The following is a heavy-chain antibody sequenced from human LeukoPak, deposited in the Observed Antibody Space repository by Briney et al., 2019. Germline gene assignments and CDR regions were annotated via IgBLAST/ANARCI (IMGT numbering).Heavy chain of an antibody. CDR2: INSGGSTT. CDR1: GFTFSSYW. V-gene: IGHV3-74*01. CDR3: ARGGSSSWYGS. D-gene: IGHD6-13*01. Sequence: GGSLRLSCAAPGFTFSSYWMHWVRQAPGKGLVWVSRINSGGSTTSHADSVKGRFTISRDNAKNTLFLQMNSLRAEDTAVYYCARGGSSSWYGSWGQGTLVTVSS. J-gene: IGHJ5*01.